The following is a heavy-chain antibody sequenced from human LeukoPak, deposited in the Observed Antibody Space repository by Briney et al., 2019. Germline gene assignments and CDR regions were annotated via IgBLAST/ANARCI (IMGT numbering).Heavy chain of an antibody. CDR1: GFTFSSYG. CDR2: ISYDGSNK. D-gene: IGHD5-24*01. CDR3: AKDRDWYYFDY. Sequence: GGSLRLSCAASGFTFSSYGMHWVRQAPGKGLEWVAVISYDGSNKYYADSVKGRFTISRDNSKNTLYLQMNSLRAEDTAVYYCAKDRDWYYFDYWGQGTLVIVSP. V-gene: IGHV3-30*18. J-gene: IGHJ4*02.